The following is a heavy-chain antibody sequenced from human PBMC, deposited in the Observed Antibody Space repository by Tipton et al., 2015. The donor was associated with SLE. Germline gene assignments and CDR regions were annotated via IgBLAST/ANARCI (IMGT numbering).Heavy chain of an antibody. D-gene: IGHD2-15*01. CDR3: ARHVGVAYYYATDV. Sequence: GLVKPSGSLRLSCTVSGGSISGYHWSWLRQPPGKGLEWIGYISYTETTKYNPSLESRVIISVDTSKNQFSLRLSSVTAADTAMYYCARHVGVAYYYATDVWDQGTTV. V-gene: IGHV4-59*08. CDR1: GGSISGYH. CDR2: ISYTETT. J-gene: IGHJ6*02.